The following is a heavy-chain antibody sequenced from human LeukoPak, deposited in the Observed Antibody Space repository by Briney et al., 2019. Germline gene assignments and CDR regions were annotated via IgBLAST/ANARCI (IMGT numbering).Heavy chain of an antibody. Sequence: GGSLTLSCAPSGFAFTDYSMNWVRQAPGKGLEWVAHISTVSTYTHYTDSVKGRFTISRDNRKNLLYIQMSSLGAEDTAVYYCARDGSGFYHYYYMDVWGKGTTVTV. D-gene: IGHD6-25*01. J-gene: IGHJ6*03. CDR2: ISTVSTYT. V-gene: IGHV3-21*01. CDR1: GFAFTDYS. CDR3: ARDGSGFYHYYYMDV.